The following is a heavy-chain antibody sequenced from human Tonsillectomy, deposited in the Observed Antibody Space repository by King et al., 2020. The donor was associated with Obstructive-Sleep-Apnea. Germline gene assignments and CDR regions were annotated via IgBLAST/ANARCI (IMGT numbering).Heavy chain of an antibody. CDR2: INHSGST. Sequence: VQLQQWGAGLLKPSETLSLTCAVYGGSFSGYYWSWIRQPPGKGLEWIGEINHSGSTNYNPSLKSRVTISVDTSKNQFSLKLSSVTAADTAVYYCARVSSRKYGSVSYLHYYYYYGMDVWGQGTTVTVSS. CDR3: ARVSSRKYGSVSYLHYYYYYGMDV. V-gene: IGHV4-34*01. D-gene: IGHD3-10*01. CDR1: GGSFSGYY. J-gene: IGHJ6*02.